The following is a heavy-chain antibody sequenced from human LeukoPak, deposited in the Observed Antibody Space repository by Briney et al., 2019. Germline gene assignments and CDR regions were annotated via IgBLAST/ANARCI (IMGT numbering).Heavy chain of an antibody. J-gene: IGHJ4*02. CDR2: ISGGST. D-gene: IGHD1-26*01. V-gene: IGHV3-23*01. Sequence: GGSLRLSCAASGFTFSSYAMSWVRQAPGKGLEWVSAISGGSTYYADSVKGRFTISRDNSKNTLYLQMNSLRAEDTAVYYCAKDPPMGQWVPTVWGQGTLVTVSS. CDR3: AKDPPMGQWVPTV. CDR1: GFTFSSYA.